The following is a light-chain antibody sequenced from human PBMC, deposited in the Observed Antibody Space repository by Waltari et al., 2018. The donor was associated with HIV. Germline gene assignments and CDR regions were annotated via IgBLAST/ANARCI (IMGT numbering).Light chain of an antibody. V-gene: IGLV1-44*01. CDR3: AAWDDNLNGWV. J-gene: IGLJ3*02. Sequence: QSVLTQPPSASGTPGQRVTISCSGSRSNIASNTVNWYQQLQGTAPKLLIYSNNQRPSGVPDRFSGSKSGTSASLAISGLQSEDEADYYCAAWDDNLNGWVFGGGTKLTVL. CDR2: SNN. CDR1: RSNIASNT.